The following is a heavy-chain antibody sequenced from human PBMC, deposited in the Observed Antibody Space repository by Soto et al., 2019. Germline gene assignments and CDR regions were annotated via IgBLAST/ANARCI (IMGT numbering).Heavy chain of an antibody. D-gene: IGHD6-19*01. V-gene: IGHV3-30-3*01. J-gene: IGHJ4*02. CDR2: ISYDGSNK. CDR3: ARVTEYSSGWYSEYYFDY. Sequence: GGSLRLSCAASGFTFSSYAMHWVRQAPGKGLEWVAVISYDGSNKYYADSVKGRFTISRDNSKNTLYLQMNSLRAEDTAVYYCARVTEYSSGWYSEYYFDYWGQGTLVTVSS. CDR1: GFTFSSYA.